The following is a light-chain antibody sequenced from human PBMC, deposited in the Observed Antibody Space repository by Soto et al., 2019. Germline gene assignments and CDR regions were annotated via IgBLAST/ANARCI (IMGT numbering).Light chain of an antibody. Sequence: EIVLTQSPATLSLSPGERATLSYRASQSVSNYLAWYQQKPGQAPRLLIYDASTRATGIPARFSGSGSGTDFTLTISSLEPEDFAVYYCQQRDNWPPMSTFGQGTKLEI. CDR2: DAS. J-gene: IGKJ2*01. V-gene: IGKV3-11*01. CDR1: QSVSNY. CDR3: QQRDNWPPMST.